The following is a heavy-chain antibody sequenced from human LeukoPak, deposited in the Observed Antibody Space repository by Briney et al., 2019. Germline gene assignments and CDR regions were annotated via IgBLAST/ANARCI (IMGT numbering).Heavy chain of an antibody. V-gene: IGHV1-18*01. CDR1: GYTFTNYG. Sequence: ASVKVSCKASGYTFTNYGLSWGRQAPGQGLEWMGWISAYNGDTQYPKKFQGRVTMTRDTSTNTAYMELRSLRSDDTAVYYCARDLNSWLKTDAWGQGTLVTVS. J-gene: IGHJ5*02. CDR3: ARDLNSWLKTDA. D-gene: IGHD5-12*01. CDR2: ISAYNGDT.